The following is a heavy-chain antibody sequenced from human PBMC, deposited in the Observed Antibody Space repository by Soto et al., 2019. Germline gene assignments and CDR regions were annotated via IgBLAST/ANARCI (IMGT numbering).Heavy chain of an antibody. V-gene: IGHV3-23*01. J-gene: IGHJ4*02. CDR1: GITFNNYA. Sequence: EVQLLESGGGLVQPGGSLRLSCVASGITFNNYALSWVRQAPGKGLEWVSAISGSAVSTYYADSVKGRFTVSRDNSXSXXYLHMHSPRADDTVIYYCAKEDGGGTAMVTSYFDYWGQGTLVTVSS. CDR3: AKEDGGGTAMVTSYFDY. D-gene: IGHD5-18*01. CDR2: ISGSAVST.